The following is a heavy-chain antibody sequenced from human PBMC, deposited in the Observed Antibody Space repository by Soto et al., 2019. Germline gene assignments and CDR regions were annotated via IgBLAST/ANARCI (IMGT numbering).Heavy chain of an antibody. D-gene: IGHD4-17*01. J-gene: IGHJ4*02. CDR2: IKSDGSST. V-gene: IGHV3-74*01. CDR3: ALSHTVTTDY. Sequence: AGSLRLSCAASGLSFSSYWMHWGRQAPGKGLVWVSRIKSDGSSTSYADSVKGRFTISRDNAKNTLYLQMNSLRAEDTAVYYCALSHTVTTDYWGQGTLVTVSS. CDR1: GLSFSSYW.